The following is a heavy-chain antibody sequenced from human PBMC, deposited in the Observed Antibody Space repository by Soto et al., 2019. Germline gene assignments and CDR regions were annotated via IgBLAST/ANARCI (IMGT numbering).Heavy chain of an antibody. J-gene: IGHJ4*02. V-gene: IGHV6-1*01. CDR3: ARTQSVFDY. CDR1: WDSVSSKSGA. CDR2: TYYRSKWYN. Sequence: PSQTLSLTWAISWDSVSSKSGAWNWIRQSPSRGLEWLGRTYYRSKWYNEYAVSVKGRITINPDTSKNQFSLQLNSVTPEDSAVYYCARTQSVFDYSGQGTQVPVSS.